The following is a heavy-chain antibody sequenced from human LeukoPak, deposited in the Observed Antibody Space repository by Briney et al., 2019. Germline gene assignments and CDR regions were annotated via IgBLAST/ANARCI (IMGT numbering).Heavy chain of an antibody. V-gene: IGHV3-49*03. D-gene: IGHD5-18*01. J-gene: IGHJ6*03. Sequence: GGSLRLSCAASGFTFSSYWMSWLRQAPGKGLEWVGFIRSKAYGGTTEYAASVKGRFTISRDDSKSIAYLQMNSLKTEDTAVYYCTRAGQRGYSYGYITYYYYMDVWGKGTTVTVSS. CDR1: GFTFSSYW. CDR3: TRAGQRGYSYGYITYYYYMDV. CDR2: IRSKAYGGTT.